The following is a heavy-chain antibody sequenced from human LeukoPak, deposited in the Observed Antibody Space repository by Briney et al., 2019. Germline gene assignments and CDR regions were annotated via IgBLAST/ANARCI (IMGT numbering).Heavy chain of an antibody. Sequence: SETLSLTCTVSGGSISSYYWSWIRQPPGKGLEWIGYIYYSGSTNYNPSLKSRVTISVDMSKNQFSLKLSSVTAADTAVYYCARDNGSGMWDYWGQGTLVTVSS. D-gene: IGHD3-10*01. CDR2: IYYSGST. CDR1: GGSISSYY. CDR3: ARDNGSGMWDY. V-gene: IGHV4-59*01. J-gene: IGHJ4*02.